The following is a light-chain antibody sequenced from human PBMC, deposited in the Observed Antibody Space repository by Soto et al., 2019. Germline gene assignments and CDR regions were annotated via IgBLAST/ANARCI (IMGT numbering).Light chain of an antibody. CDR3: QHRGIPPPA. Sequence: EIVLSQPAATVSMPPGERATLSCRASQSVSSYLAWYQQKPGQAPRLLIYDASNGATGIPARFSGSGSGTDFTLIISILAPEDFTVYCCQHRGIPPPAFGQGTRLEIK. CDR2: DAS. V-gene: IGKV3-11*01. J-gene: IGKJ5*01. CDR1: QSVSSY.